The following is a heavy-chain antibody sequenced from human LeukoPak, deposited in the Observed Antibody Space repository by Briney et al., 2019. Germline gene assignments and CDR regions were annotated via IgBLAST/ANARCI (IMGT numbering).Heavy chain of an antibody. CDR2: IGAYNGNT. CDR3: AREKNYGMDV. D-gene: IGHD2/OR15-2a*01. CDR1: GYTFTSFG. V-gene: IGHV1-18*01. Sequence: ASVKVSCKASGYTFTSFGISWVRQAPGQGLEWSGWIGAYNGNTNYAQKFQGRVTMTTDTSTSTAYMELRSLRSDDTAVYYCAREKNYGMDVWGQGTTVTVSS. J-gene: IGHJ6*02.